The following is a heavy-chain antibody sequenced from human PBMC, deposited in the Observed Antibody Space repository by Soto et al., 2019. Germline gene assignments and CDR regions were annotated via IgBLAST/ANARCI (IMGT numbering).Heavy chain of an antibody. J-gene: IGHJ4*02. CDR3: ARAVVVAATDFDY. CDR1: GFTFSTYA. D-gene: IGHD2-15*01. V-gene: IGHV3-30-3*01. Sequence: QVQLVESGGGVVQPGRSLRLSCAASGFTFSTYAMHWVRQAPGKGLEWVSVISYDGSNKYYADSVKGRFTISRDNSKNTLYLQMNSLRAEDTAVNYCARAVVVAATDFDYWGQGTLVTVSS. CDR2: ISYDGSNK.